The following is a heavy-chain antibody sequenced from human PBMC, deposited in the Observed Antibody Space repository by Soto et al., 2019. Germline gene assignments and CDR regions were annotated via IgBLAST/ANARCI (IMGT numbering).Heavy chain of an antibody. CDR2: ISYDGSNK. Sequence: QVQLVESGGGVVQPGRSLRLSCAASGFTFSSYGMHWVRQAPGKGLEWVAVISYDGSNKYYADSVKGRFTISRDNSKNTLYLQMNSLRAEDTAVYYCAKELCGGDCYENFDYWGQGNLVTVSS. CDR1: GFTFSSYG. D-gene: IGHD2-21*02. J-gene: IGHJ4*02. CDR3: AKELCGGDCYENFDY. V-gene: IGHV3-30*18.